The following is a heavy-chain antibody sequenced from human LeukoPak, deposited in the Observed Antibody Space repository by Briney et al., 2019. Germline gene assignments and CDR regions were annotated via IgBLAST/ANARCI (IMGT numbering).Heavy chain of an antibody. V-gene: IGHV1-2*04. D-gene: IGHD3-22*01. Sequence: ASVKVSCKASGYTFTGYYMHWVRQAPGQGLEWMGWINPNSGGTNYAQKFQGWVTMTRDTSISTAYMELSRLRSDDTAVYYCARVNYYDSLGAFDIWGQGTMVTVSS. CDR3: ARVNYYDSLGAFDI. CDR1: GYTFTGYY. CDR2: INPNSGGT. J-gene: IGHJ3*02.